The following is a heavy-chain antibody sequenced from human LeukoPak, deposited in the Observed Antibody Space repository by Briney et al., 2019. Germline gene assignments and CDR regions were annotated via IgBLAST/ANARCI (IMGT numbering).Heavy chain of an antibody. J-gene: IGHJ3*02. Sequence: GGSLRLSCAASGFTFSGSAMHWVRQASGKGLERVGRIRSKANSYATAYAASVKGRFTISRDDSKNTAYLQMNSLKTEDTAVYYCTTQLGRFWYNPDAFAIWGQGTMVTVSS. V-gene: IGHV3-73*01. CDR3: TTQLGRFWYNPDAFAI. D-gene: IGHD1-1*01. CDR1: GFTFSGSA. CDR2: IRSKANSYAT.